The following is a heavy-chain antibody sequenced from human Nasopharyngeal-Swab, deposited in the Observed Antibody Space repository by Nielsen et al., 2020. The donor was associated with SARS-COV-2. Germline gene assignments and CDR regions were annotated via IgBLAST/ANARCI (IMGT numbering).Heavy chain of an antibody. V-gene: IGHV4-30-2*04. J-gene: IGHJ3*02. CDR3: ARFKPSSSDAFDI. D-gene: IGHD5/OR15-5a*01. CDR2: VFHDTSS. Sequence: WIRQPPGKGLEWLGYVFHDTSSSHNPSLHGRVDISVDTSKNQFSLDLTSVTAADTAIYFCARFKPSSSDAFDIWGPGTRVTVSS.